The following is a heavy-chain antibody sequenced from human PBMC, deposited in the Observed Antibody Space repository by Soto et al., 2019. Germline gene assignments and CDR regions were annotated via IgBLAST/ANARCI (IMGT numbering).Heavy chain of an antibody. V-gene: IGHV1-46*01. CDR1: GYTFTSYY. CDR3: ARGRGSIVLMVYATYFDY. Sequence: ASVKVSCKASGYTFTSYYMHWVRQAPGQGLEWMGIINPSGGSTSYAQKFQGRVTMTRDTSTSTVYMELSSLRSEDTAVYYCARGRGSIVLMVYATYFDYWGQGTLVTVSS. J-gene: IGHJ4*02. CDR2: INPSGGST. D-gene: IGHD2-8*01.